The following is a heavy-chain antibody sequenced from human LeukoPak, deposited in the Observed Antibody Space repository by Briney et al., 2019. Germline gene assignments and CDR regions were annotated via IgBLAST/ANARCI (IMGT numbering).Heavy chain of an antibody. CDR2: MWYDGSHQ. CDR1: GFPFSSYV. Sequence: PGGSLRLSCAASGFPFSSYVMYWVRRAPGKGLEWVAVMWYDGSHQNYADSVKGRFTVSRDNSKNTLYLQMNSLTADDTALYYCARGRDAFDIWGQGTMVTVSS. J-gene: IGHJ3*02. CDR3: ARGRDAFDI. V-gene: IGHV3-33*01.